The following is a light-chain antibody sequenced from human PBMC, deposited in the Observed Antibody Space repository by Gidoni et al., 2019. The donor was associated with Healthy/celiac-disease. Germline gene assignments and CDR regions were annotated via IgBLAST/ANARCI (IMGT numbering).Light chain of an antibody. CDR1: QSLLHSNGYNY. CDR2: LGS. J-gene: IGKJ1*01. CDR3: MQALQTLPT. Sequence: DIVMTQSPLSLPVTPGEPASISCRSSQSLLHSNGYNYLDWYLQKPGQSPQLLIYLGSNRASGVPDRFSGSGSGTDFTLKISRVEAEDVGVYYCMQALQTLPTFGQXTKVEIK. V-gene: IGKV2-28*01.